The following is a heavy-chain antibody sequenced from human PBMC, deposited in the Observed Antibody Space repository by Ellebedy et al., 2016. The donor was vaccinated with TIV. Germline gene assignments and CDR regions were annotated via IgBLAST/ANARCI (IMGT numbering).Heavy chain of an antibody. CDR3: ARDPGGGGDYGDNWFDP. CDR1: GFTVSDYF. Sequence: GESLKISCAASGFTVSDYFMTWVRQAPGKGLGWVSVIYKNGGTNYTDSVNGRFTITRDDSKNTLYLQMNSLRAEDTAVYYCARDPGGGGDYGDNWFDPWGQGTLVTVSS. J-gene: IGHJ5*02. V-gene: IGHV3-66*01. D-gene: IGHD3-10*01. CDR2: IYKNGGT.